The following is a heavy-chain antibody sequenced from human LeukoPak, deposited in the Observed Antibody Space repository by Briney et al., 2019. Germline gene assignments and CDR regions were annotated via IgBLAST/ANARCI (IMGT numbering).Heavy chain of an antibody. CDR2: IYENGGTT. J-gene: IGHJ4*02. CDR3: AKDFRIGYSDHFDY. Sequence: GGSLRLSCVGSGFTFRSHAMSWARQAPEMGLEFVSGIYENGGTTYYADSVKGRFSISRDNSKNTLYLQMDSLRGEDTAVYYCAKDFRIGYSDHFDYWGQGALVTVSS. CDR1: GFTFRSHA. D-gene: IGHD2-21*01. V-gene: IGHV3-23*01.